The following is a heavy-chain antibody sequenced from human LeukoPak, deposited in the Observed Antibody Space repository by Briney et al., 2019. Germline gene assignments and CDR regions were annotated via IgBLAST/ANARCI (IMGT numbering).Heavy chain of an antibody. D-gene: IGHD5-12*01. CDR1: GFTSTNYA. J-gene: IGHJ4*02. CDR2: LIGSSGST. CDR3: AKGAYDYIEIGYFDS. V-gene: IGHV3-23*01. Sequence: PGGSLRLSCAASGFTSTNYAMNWVRQAPGKGLEWVSVLIGSSGSTDYADSVKGRFTISRDTSKNTLFLQMNSQRAEDTAIYYCAKGAYDYIEIGYFDSWGQGTLVTVSS.